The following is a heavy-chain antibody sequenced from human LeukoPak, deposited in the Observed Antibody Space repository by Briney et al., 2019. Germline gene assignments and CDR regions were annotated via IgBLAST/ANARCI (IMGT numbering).Heavy chain of an antibody. V-gene: IGHV4-4*02. D-gene: IGHD5/OR15-5a*01. CDR1: GGSISSSHW. J-gene: IGHJ4*02. CDR3: ARDQSVRSWFFDS. CDR2: IYQSGST. Sequence: PSETLSLTCDVYGGSISSSHWWTWVRQPPGKGLEWIGEIYQSGSTDYNPSLKSRVTILVDKSKNRFSLKLTSVTAADTAVYYCARDQSVRSWFFDSWGQGILVTVSS.